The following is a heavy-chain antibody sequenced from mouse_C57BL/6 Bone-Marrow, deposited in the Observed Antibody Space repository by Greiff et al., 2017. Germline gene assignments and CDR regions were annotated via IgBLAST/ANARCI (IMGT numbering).Heavy chain of an antibody. Sequence: QVQLQQPGAELVKPGASVKLSCKASGYTFTSYWMQWVKQRPGQGLEWIGEIDPSASYTNYNQKFKGKATLTVDTSYSTAYLQLSSLTSEDTAIYYCAIYPFAYGGQGTLVTVSA. D-gene: IGHD2-1*01. CDR2: IDPSASYT. V-gene: IGHV1-50*01. J-gene: IGHJ3*01. CDR1: GYTFTSYW. CDR3: AIYPFAY.